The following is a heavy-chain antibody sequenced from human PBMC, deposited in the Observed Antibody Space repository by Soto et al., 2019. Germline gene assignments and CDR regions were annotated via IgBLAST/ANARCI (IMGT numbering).Heavy chain of an antibody. CDR1: GFTFSTYS. J-gene: IGHJ4*02. V-gene: IGHV3-48*02. Sequence: EVQLVESGGGLVQPGGSLRLSCAASGFTFSTYSMNWVRQAPGKGLEGVSYINSASSTIYYADSVKGRFTISRDNPKNSLYLQMNSLRDDVTAMYYCARSSGLTTGGYWGQGTLVTVSS. CDR3: ARSSGLTTGGY. CDR2: INSASSTI. D-gene: IGHD4-17*01.